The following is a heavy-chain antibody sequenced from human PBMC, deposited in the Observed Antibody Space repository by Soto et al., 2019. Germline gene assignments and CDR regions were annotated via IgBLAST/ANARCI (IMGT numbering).Heavy chain of an antibody. CDR3: TRSGDNYNFWLNN. Sequence: PWLSLRLSCSLSGFTFGDLSISWVRQAPGKGLEWVGFIRSKSNEATPQSAASVRGRFTVSRDDSESIAYLQMNSLKIEDTAVYYCTRSGDNYNFWLNNWGQGTLVTVSS. CDR1: GFTFGDLS. J-gene: IGHJ4*02. CDR2: IRSKSNEATP. V-gene: IGHV3-49*04. D-gene: IGHD3-3*01.